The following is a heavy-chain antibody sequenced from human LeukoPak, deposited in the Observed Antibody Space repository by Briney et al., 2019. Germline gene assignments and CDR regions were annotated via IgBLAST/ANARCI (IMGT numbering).Heavy chain of an antibody. J-gene: IGHJ6*03. D-gene: IGHD3-3*01. CDR3: ARRKVTTKDYYMDV. V-gene: IGHV4-4*02. Sequence: PSGTLSLTCAVSGDSISSNNWWNWVRQPPGKGLEWIGETHHSGSTNYNPSLKSRVTISVDTSKNQFSLKLSSVTAADTAVYYCARRKVTTKDYYMDVWGKGTTVTVSS. CDR2: THHSGST. CDR1: GDSISSNNW.